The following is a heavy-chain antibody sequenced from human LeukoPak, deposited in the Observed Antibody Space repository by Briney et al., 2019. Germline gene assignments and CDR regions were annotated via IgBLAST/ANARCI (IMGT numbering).Heavy chain of an antibody. D-gene: IGHD1-1*01. CDR2: IYHSGST. J-gene: IGHJ4*02. Sequence: PSETLSLTCTASGYSISSGYYWGWIRQPPGKGLEWIGSIYHSGSTYYNPSLKSRVTTSVDTSKNQFSLKLSSVTAADTAVYYCARFGTTGTLDYWGQGTLVTVSS. CDR3: ARFGTTGTLDY. V-gene: IGHV4-38-2*02. CDR1: GYSISSGYY.